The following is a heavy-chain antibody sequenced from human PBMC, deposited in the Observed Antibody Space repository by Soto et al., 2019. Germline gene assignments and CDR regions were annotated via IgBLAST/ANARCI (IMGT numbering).Heavy chain of an antibody. CDR1: GGSFSGYY. CDR2: INHSGST. J-gene: IGHJ6*04. CDR3: ARLWSGLLWFGELLPDYYYYGMDV. V-gene: IGHV4-34*01. Sequence: SETLSLTCAVYGGSFSGYYWSWIRQPPGKGLEWIGEINHSGSTNYNPSLKSRVTMSVDTSKNQFSLKLSSVTAADTAVYYCARLWSGLLWFGELLPDYYYYGMDVWGKGNAVTVSS. D-gene: IGHD3-10*01.